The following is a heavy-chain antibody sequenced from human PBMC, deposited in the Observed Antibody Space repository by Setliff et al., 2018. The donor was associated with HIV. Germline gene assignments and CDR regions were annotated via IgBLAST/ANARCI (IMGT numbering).Heavy chain of an antibody. D-gene: IGHD4-17*01. J-gene: IGHJ3*02. CDR2: MNWNGDAL. Sequence: AGGSLRLSCAASGFTFSTFGMNWLRQAPGKGLEWVSGMNWNGDALGYADSVKGRFTISRDNAKNSLYLQMNSLRAEDTAVYYCARLRNDAFDIWGQGTMVTVSS. CDR3: ARLRNDAFDI. CDR1: GFTFSTFG. V-gene: IGHV3-20*04.